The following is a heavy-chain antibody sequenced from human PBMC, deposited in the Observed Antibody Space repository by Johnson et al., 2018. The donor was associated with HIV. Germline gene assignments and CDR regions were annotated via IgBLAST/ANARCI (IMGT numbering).Heavy chain of an antibody. CDR1: GFTFSSYG. D-gene: IGHD5-24*01. V-gene: IGHV3-30*02. Sequence: QMQLVESGGGVVQPGGSLRLSCAASGFTFSSYGMHWVRQAPGKGLEWVAFIRYDGSNKYYADSVKGRFTISRDNSKNTLYLQMNRLRAEDTAVYYCAREWLYGFDIWGQGTMVTVSS. J-gene: IGHJ3*02. CDR3: AREWLYGFDI. CDR2: IRYDGSNK.